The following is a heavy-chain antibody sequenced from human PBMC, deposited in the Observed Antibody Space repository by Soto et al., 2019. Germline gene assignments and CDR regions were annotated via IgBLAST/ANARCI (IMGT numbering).Heavy chain of an antibody. V-gene: IGHV4-30-2*01. J-gene: IGHJ4*02. Sequence: SETLSLTCAVSGGSISSGGYSWSWIRQPPGKGLEWIGYIYHSGSTYYNPSLKSRVTISVDRSKNQFSLKLSSVTAADTAVYYCARGGYSYGFDYWGQGTLVTVSS. CDR3: ARGGYSYGFDY. CDR1: GGSISSGGYS. D-gene: IGHD5-18*01. CDR2: IYHSGST.